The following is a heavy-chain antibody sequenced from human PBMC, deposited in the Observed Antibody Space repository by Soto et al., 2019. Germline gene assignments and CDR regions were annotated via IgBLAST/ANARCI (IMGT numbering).Heavy chain of an antibody. CDR3: ARLDLSIAQWWGAFDI. V-gene: IGHV3-23*01. D-gene: IGHD2-15*01. CDR2: ISGSGGST. Sequence: PGGSLRLSCAASGFTFSSYAMSWVRQAPGKGLEWVSAISGSGGSTYYADSVKGRFTISRDNSKNTLYLQMNSLRAEDTAVYYCARLDLSIAQWWGAFDIWGQGTMVT. CDR1: GFTFSSYA. J-gene: IGHJ3*02.